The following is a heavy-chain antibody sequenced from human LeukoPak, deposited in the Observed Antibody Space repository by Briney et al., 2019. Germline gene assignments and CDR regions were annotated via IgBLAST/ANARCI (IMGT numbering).Heavy chain of an antibody. D-gene: IGHD2-15*01. V-gene: IGHV4-39*01. CDR3: ATSGYCGGGNCYSTLDY. Sequence: SETLSLTCTVSGASISSSNYYWGWIRQPPGKGLEWIASIYHSGSPYYNPSLMRRATIAIDTSKNQCSLKLSSVTAADTAVYFCATSGYCGGGNCYSTLDYWGQGALVTVSS. J-gene: IGHJ4*02. CDR2: IYHSGSP. CDR1: GASISSSNYY.